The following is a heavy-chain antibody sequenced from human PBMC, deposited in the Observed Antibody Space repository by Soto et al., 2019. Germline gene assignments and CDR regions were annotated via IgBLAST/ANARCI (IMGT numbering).Heavy chain of an antibody. J-gene: IGHJ5*01. CDR2: ISGSGGGT. CDR3: AKESLPTFNNWFDS. Sequence: TGGSLRLSCAASGFAFRNYAMNWVRQAPGKGLEWASGISGSGGGTYYADSVKGRFTISRDNSKTRLYLQMSSLRADDTAVYYCAKESLPTFNNWFDSWGQGTLVTVSS. CDR1: GFAFRNYA. D-gene: IGHD3-10*01. V-gene: IGHV3-23*01.